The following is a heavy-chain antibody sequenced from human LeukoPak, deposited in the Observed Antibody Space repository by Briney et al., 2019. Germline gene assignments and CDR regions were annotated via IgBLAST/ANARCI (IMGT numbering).Heavy chain of an antibody. CDR2: IYYSGST. D-gene: IGHD6-6*01. V-gene: IGHV4-59*01. Sequence: PSETLSLTCTVSGGSISSYYWSWIRQPPGKGLEWIGYIYYSGSTNYNPSLKSRVTISVDTSKNQFSLKLSSVTAADTAMYYCARSFRPRRRQLGDYYYYMDVWGKGTTVTVSS. CDR1: GGSISSYY. CDR3: ARSFRPRRRQLGDYYYYMDV. J-gene: IGHJ6*03.